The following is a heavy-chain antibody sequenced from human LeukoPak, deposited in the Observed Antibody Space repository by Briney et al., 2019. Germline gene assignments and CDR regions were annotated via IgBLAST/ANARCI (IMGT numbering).Heavy chain of an antibody. Sequence: PSETLSLTCTVSGGSISSSCHYCGWIRQPPGKGLEWIGSFYYSGNTYYNPSLKSRVTISVDTSKNQFSLKLSSVTAADTAVYYCASGRVAATADNWFDPWGQGTLVTVSS. CDR3: ASGRVAATADNWFDP. V-gene: IGHV4-39*01. D-gene: IGHD2-15*01. CDR1: GGSISSSCHY. J-gene: IGHJ5*02. CDR2: FYYSGNT.